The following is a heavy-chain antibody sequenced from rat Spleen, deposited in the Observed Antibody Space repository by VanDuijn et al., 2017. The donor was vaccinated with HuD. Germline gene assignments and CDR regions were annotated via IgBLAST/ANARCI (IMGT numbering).Heavy chain of an antibody. CDR1: GFTFSDYY. CDR2: ISHDGSST. V-gene: IGHV5-7*01. Sequence: EVQLVESGGGLVQPGRSLKLSCAASGFTFSDYYMDWVRQAPTKGLEWVATISHDGSSTYYRNPEKGRFTISRDNAKSTLYLQMDSLRSEDTATYYCTRLYYSNWFAYWGQGTLVTVSS. J-gene: IGHJ3*01. CDR3: TRLYYSNWFAY. D-gene: IGHD1-1*01.